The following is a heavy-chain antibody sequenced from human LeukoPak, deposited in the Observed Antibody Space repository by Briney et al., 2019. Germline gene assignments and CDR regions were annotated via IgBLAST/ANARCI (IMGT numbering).Heavy chain of an antibody. J-gene: IGHJ5*02. V-gene: IGHV4-59*01. D-gene: IGHD3-10*01. Sequence: SETLSLTCTVSGGSISSYCWSWIRQPPGKGLEWIGYIYYSGSTNYNPSLKSRVTISVDTSKNQFSLKLSSVTAADTAVYYCARVRGSGSYYNPLKYNWFDPWGQGTLVTVSS. CDR1: GGSISSYC. CDR3: ARVRGSGSYYNPLKYNWFDP. CDR2: IYYSGST.